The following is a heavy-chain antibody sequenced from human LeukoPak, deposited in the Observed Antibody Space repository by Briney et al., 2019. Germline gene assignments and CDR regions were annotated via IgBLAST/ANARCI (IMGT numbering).Heavy chain of an antibody. V-gene: IGHV3-23*01. D-gene: IGHD3-10*01. Sequence: PGGSLRLSCAASGFTFSSYAMSWVRQAPGKGLEWVSAISGSGGSTYYADSVKGRFTISRDNSKNTQSLQMNSLRAEDTAVYYCARDLVRGTLGYFEYWGQGTLVTVSS. CDR1: GFTFSSYA. J-gene: IGHJ4*02. CDR3: ARDLVRGTLGYFEY. CDR2: ISGSGGST.